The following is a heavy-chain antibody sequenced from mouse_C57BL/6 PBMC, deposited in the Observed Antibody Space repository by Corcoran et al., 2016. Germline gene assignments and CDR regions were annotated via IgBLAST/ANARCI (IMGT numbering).Heavy chain of an antibody. J-gene: IGHJ3*01. CDR3: ARPDSNTWFAY. CDR2: INPNNGGT. V-gene: IGHV1-26*01. Sequence: EVQLQQSGPELVKPGASVKISCKASGYTFTDYYMNWVKQSHGKSLEWIGDINPNNGGTSYNQKFKGKATLTVDKSSSTAYMELRSLTSEDSAVYYCARPDSNTWFAYWGQGTLVTVSA. D-gene: IGHD2-5*01. CDR1: GYTFTDYY.